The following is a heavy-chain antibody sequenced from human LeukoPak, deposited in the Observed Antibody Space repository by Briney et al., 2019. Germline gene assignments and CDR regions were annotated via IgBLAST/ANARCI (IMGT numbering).Heavy chain of an antibody. CDR3: ARVSTTYYYGSGSYSHFDY. D-gene: IGHD3-10*01. CDR2: IYYSGST. V-gene: IGHV4-39*07. CDR1: GGSISSSSYY. J-gene: IGHJ4*02. Sequence: SETLSLTCTVSGGSISSSSYYWGWIRQPPGKGREWIGSIYYSGSTYYNPSLKSRVTISVDTSKNQFSLKLSSVTAADTAVYYCARVSTTYYYGSGSYSHFDYWGQGTLVTVSS.